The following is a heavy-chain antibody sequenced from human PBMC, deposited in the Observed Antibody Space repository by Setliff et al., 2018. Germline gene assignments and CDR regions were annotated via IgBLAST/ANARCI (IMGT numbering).Heavy chain of an antibody. CDR3: ARDRTAMVTHYGMDV. D-gene: IGHD5-18*01. CDR1: AFTFSSYS. J-gene: IGHJ6*02. CDR2: ISSSSYI. Sequence: PGGSLRLSCAASAFTFSSYSMNWVRQAPGKGLEWVSSISSSSYIYYADSVKGRFTISRDNAKNSLYLQMNSLRAEDTAVYYCARDRTAMVTHYGMDVWGQGTTVTVSS. V-gene: IGHV3-21*01.